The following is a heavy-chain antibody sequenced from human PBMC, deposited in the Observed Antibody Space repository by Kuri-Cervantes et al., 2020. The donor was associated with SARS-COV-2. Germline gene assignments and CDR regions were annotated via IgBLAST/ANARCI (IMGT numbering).Heavy chain of an antibody. J-gene: IGHJ3*02. Sequence: SETLSLTCTVSGGSISSYYWSWIRQPPGKGLEWIGYIYYSGSTNYNPSLKSRVTISVDTSKNQFSLKLSSVTAADTAVYYCASLEYDSPGAFDIWGQGTMVTVSS. CDR3: ASLEYDSPGAFDI. D-gene: IGHD3-3*01. CDR2: IYYSGST. V-gene: IGHV4-59*01. CDR1: GGSISSYY.